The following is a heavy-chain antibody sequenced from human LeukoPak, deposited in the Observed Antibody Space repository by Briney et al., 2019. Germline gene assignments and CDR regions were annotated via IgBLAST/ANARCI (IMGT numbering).Heavy chain of an antibody. V-gene: IGHV3-48*03. CDR2: ISSSGITI. J-gene: IGHJ6*02. CDR3: ARGGYSSGWYGSLTKNRYGMDV. D-gene: IGHD6-19*01. CDR1: GFTFSSYE. Sequence: GGSLRLSCAASGFTFSSYEMNWVRQAPGKGLEWVSYISSSGITIYYADSVKCRFTISRDNAKNSLYLQMNSLRAEDTAVYYCARGGYSSGWYGSLTKNRYGMDVWGQGTTVTVSS.